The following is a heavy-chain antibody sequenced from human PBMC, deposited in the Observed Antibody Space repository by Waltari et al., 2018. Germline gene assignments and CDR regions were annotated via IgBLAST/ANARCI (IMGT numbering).Heavy chain of an antibody. CDR3: ARDGKAYCSSTSCYSFDY. CDR1: GYSISSGYY. Sequence: QVQLQESGPGLVKPSETLSLTCAVSGYSISSGYYWGWLRQPTGKGLEWIGSIYHSGSTYYNPSLKSRVTISVDTSKNQFSLKLSSVTAADTAVYYCARDGKAYCSSTSCYSFDYWGQGTLVTVSS. D-gene: IGHD2-2*01. CDR2: IYHSGST. J-gene: IGHJ4*02. V-gene: IGHV4-38-2*02.